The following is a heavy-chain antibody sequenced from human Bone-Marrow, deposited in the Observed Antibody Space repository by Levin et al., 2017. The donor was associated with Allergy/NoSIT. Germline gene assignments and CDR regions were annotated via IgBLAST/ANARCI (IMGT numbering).Heavy chain of an antibody. D-gene: IGHD2-15*01. CDR1: GFTFSNVW. J-gene: IGHJ6*02. CDR2: IKSKTDGGTT. V-gene: IGHV3-15*01. Sequence: GGSLRLSCAASGFTFSNVWMSWVRQAPGKGLEWVGRIKSKTDGGTTDYAALVKGRFTISRDDSKNTLYLQMNSLTPEDTALYYCTTWFLVVAPDIPYYYYGMDVWGQGTTVTVSS. CDR3: TTWFLVVAPDIPYYYYGMDV.